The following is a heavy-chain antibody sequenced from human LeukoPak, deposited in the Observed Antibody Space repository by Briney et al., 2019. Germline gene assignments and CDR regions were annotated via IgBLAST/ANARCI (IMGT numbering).Heavy chain of an antibody. CDR1: GCTVSSNN. V-gene: IGHV3-53*01. CDR3: ARDTGYNYGPVY. CDR2: LYSGGST. Sequence: GGSLRLSCAESGCTVSSNNLSWVRQDQGKRLEWVSVLYSGGSTYYADSVRGRFTISRDNSKNTLYLQMNSLRAEDTAVYYCARDTGYNYGPVYWGQGTLVTVSS. D-gene: IGHD5-24*01. J-gene: IGHJ4*02.